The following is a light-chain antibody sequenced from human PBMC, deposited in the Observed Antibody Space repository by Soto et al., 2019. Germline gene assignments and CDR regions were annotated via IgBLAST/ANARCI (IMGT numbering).Light chain of an antibody. Sequence: QSALTQPASVSGSPGQSITISCTGTSSDIGVYNYVSWYQQHPGKAPKLMIYEVSNRPSGVSNRFSGSKSGNTASLTISGLQAEDEADYYCSSYTSSGTVRFGGGTKLTVL. CDR1: SSDIGVYNY. J-gene: IGLJ2*01. CDR3: SSYTSSGTVR. V-gene: IGLV2-14*01. CDR2: EVS.